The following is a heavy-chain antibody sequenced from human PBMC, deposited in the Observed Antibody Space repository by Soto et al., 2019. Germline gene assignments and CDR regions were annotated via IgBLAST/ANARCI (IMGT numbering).Heavy chain of an antibody. CDR2: IYSGGST. Sequence: QPGGSLRLSCAASGFTVSSNYMSWVRQAPGKGLEWVSVIYSGGSTYCADSVKGRFTISRDNSKNTLYLQMNSLRAEDTAVYYCARFGGQYYYYYGMDVCGQGTTVTVSS. V-gene: IGHV3-66*01. J-gene: IGHJ6*02. D-gene: IGHD3-16*01. CDR1: GFTVSSNY. CDR3: ARFGGQYYYYYGMDV.